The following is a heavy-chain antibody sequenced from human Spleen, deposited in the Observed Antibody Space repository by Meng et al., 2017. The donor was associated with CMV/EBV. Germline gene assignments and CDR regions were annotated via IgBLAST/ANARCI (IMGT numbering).Heavy chain of an antibody. D-gene: IGHD3-10*01. V-gene: IGHV3-30*18. CDR3: AKAALYGSGSYYSAFDM. Sequence: GGSLRLSCAASGFAVSSKYMTWVREAPGKGLEWVAVISYDGSNKYYADSVKGRFTISRDNSKNTLYLQMNSLRADDTAVYYCAKAALYGSGSYYSAFDMWGQGTMVTVSS. J-gene: IGHJ3*02. CDR2: ISYDGSNK. CDR1: GFAVSSKY.